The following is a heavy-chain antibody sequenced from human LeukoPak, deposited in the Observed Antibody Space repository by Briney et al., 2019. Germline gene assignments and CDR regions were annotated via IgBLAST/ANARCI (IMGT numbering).Heavy chain of an antibody. J-gene: IGHJ4*02. D-gene: IGHD6-19*01. CDR1: GYTFTGYY. V-gene: IGHV1-2*02. CDR3: ARSGFSTGFYTDF. Sequence: GASVKVSCKASGYTFTGYYIHWLRQAPGQGLEWMGWIDPPSGATNYAQKFQDTVTMTRDRSIGTAYMEVRRLKSDDTAVYYCARSGFSTGFYTDFWGQGTLVPVSS. CDR2: IDPPSGAT.